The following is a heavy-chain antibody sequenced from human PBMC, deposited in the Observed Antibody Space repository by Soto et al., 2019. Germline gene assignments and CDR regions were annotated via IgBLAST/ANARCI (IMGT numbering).Heavy chain of an antibody. D-gene: IGHD2-2*01. CDR1: GFTFSSYA. J-gene: IGHJ4*02. CDR3: AKDSDYQLLLYYFDY. CDR2: ISGSGGST. V-gene: IGHV3-23*01. Sequence: GGSLRLSCAASGFTFSSYAMSWVRQAPGKGLEWVSAISGSGGSTYYADSVKGRFTISRDNSKNTLYLQMNSLRAEDTAVYYCAKDSDYQLLLYYFDYWGQGTLVTVSS.